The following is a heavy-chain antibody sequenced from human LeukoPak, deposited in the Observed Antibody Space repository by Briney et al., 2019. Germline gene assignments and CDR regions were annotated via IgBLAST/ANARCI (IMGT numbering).Heavy chain of an antibody. D-gene: IGHD3-10*01. J-gene: IGHJ5*02. CDR3: ARDRLRGTLGLAGFDP. CDR1: GGTFSSYA. CDR2: IIPIFGTA. Sequence: SVKVSCKASGGTFSSYAISWVRQAPGQGLEWMGGIIPIFGTANYAQKFQGRVTITTDESTSTAYMELSSLRSEDTAVYYCARDRLRGTLGLAGFDPWGQGTLVTVSP. V-gene: IGHV1-69*05.